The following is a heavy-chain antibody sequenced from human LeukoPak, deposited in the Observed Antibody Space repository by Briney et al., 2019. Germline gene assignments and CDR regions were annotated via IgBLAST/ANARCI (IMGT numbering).Heavy chain of an antibody. V-gene: IGHV1-2*02. CDR2: IDPKSGGT. D-gene: IGHD4-23*01. J-gene: IGHJ4*02. Sequence: GAPVKVSFKASTYPFTHYYVHWGRPAPGQGLEWMAWIDPKSGGTKYAQKFQGRVTMTRDTSTSTAYMELSSLTSDDTAVYYCARGAGGNSFDYWGQGTLVTVSS. CDR3: ARGAGGNSFDY. CDR1: TYPFTHYY.